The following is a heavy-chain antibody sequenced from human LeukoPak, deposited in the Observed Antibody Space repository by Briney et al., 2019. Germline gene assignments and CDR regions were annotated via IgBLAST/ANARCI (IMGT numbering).Heavy chain of an antibody. V-gene: IGHV3-23*01. J-gene: IGHJ4*02. CDR3: AKKRGGRPDGDDFDY. D-gene: IGHD4-17*01. Sequence: PGASLRLSCAASGFTFSSYAMSWVRQAPGKGLEWVSAISGSGGSTYYADSVKGRFTISRDNSKNTLYLQMNSLRAEDTAVYYCAKKRGGRPDGDDFDYWGQGTLVTVSS. CDR1: GFTFSSYA. CDR2: ISGSGGST.